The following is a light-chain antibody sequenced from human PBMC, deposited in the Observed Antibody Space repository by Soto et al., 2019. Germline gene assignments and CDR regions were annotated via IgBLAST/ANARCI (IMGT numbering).Light chain of an antibody. V-gene: IGLV2-11*01. Sequence: QSALTPPRSVSGSPGQSVAISCTGISNYIGPYNYVSWYQQHPGKAPKLIIYDVDKRPSGVPYRFSGSKSGDTASLTISGLQPDDEADYYCCSYADTYVELGGGTKLTVL. CDR2: DVD. CDR3: CSYADTYVE. J-gene: IGLJ2*01. CDR1: SNYIGPYNY.